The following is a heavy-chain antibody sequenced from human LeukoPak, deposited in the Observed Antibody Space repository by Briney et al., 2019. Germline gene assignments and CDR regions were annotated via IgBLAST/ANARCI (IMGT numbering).Heavy chain of an antibody. CDR2: IRYDGSNK. CDR3: ARSYGSGTTEYYYYYYYMDV. CDR1: GFTFRTYW. Sequence: GGSLRLSCAASGFTFRTYWMSWVRQAPGKGLEWVAFIRYDGSNKYYADSVKGRFTISRDNSKNTLYLQMNSLRAEDTALYYCARSYGSGTTEYYYYYYYMDVWGKGTTVTISS. J-gene: IGHJ6*03. D-gene: IGHD3-10*01. V-gene: IGHV3-33*07.